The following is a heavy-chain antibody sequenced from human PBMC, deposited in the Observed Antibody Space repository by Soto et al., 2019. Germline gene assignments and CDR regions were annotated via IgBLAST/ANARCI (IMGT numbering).Heavy chain of an antibody. D-gene: IGHD6-13*01. CDR2: IYYSGST. Sequence: SETLSLTCTVSGGSISSYYWSWIRQPPGKGLEWIGYIYYSGSTNYNPSLKSRVTISVDTSKNQFSLKLSSVTAADTAVYYCARGFRSRRWYYYYGMDVWGQGTKVTVYS. CDR3: ARGFRSRRWYYYYGMDV. CDR1: GGSISSYY. J-gene: IGHJ6*02. V-gene: IGHV4-59*01.